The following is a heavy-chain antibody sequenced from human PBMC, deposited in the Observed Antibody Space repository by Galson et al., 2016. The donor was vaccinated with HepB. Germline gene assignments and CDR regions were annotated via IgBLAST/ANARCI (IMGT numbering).Heavy chain of an antibody. CDR2: AFYSGIT. J-gene: IGHJ4*02. V-gene: IGHV4-59*08. CDR3: ARGEGYNLY. D-gene: IGHD5-24*01. Sequence: TLSLTCPVSGVSISSYYWSWFRQPPEKGLEWIGYAFYSGITNYNPSLKSRVTISIDTSKNQFSLKLSSVTAADTAVYYCARGEGYNLYWGQGTLVTVSS. CDR1: GVSISSYY.